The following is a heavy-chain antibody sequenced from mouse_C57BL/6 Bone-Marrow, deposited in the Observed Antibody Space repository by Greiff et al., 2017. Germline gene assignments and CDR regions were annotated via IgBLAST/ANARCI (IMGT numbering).Heavy chain of an antibody. CDR2: IYPGDGDT. CDR1: GYAFSSSW. Sequence: QVQLQQSGPELVKPGASVKISCKASGYAFSSSWMNWVKQRPGKGLEWIGRIYPGDGDTNYNGKFKGKATLTADKSSSTAYMQISSLTSEDSAVYFCARWIYYDYDGGFAYWGQGTLVTVSA. J-gene: IGHJ3*01. D-gene: IGHD2-4*01. V-gene: IGHV1-82*01. CDR3: ARWIYYDYDGGFAY.